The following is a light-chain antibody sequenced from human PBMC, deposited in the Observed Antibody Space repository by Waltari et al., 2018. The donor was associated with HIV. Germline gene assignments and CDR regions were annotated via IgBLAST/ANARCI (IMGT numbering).Light chain of an antibody. CDR1: QSVNSN. V-gene: IGKV3-15*01. CDR3: QHYYDWPPYT. CDR2: GAS. J-gene: IGKJ2*01. Sequence: EILMTQSPATLSVFPGERATLSCRASQSVNSNLAWYQQKPGQAPRLLIYGASTRATGIPARFSGRWSETEFTLTISSLQSEDFAVYYCQHYYDWPPYTFGQGTKLEI.